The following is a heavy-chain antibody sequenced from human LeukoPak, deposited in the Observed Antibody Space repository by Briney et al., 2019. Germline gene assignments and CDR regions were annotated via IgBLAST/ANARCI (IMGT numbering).Heavy chain of an antibody. CDR2: IIPIFGTA. Sequence: SVKVSCKASGGTFSSYAISWVRQAPGQGLEWMGGIIPIFGTANYAQKFQGRVTITADESTSTAYMELSSLRSEDTAVYYCATRGYSYGYSYYYYYMDVWGKGTTVTVSS. CDR3: ATRGYSYGYSYYYYYMDV. V-gene: IGHV1-69*13. D-gene: IGHD5-18*01. CDR1: GGTFSSYA. J-gene: IGHJ6*03.